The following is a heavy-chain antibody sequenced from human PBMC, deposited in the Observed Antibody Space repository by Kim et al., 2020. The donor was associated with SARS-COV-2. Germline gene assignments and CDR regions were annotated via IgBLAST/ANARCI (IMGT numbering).Heavy chain of an antibody. Sequence: GGSLRLSCAASGFSFSDYAMRWVRQAPGKGLEWVSSIRGNSVRTHSAGSVRGRFAISRDNSKNTLYLQMNTVRTEDTALYYCAKDRSDYKHPYIHLGMDVRVQGITVIVTS. J-gene: IGHJ6*02. CDR2: IRGNSVRT. V-gene: IGHV3-23*01. CDR1: GFSFSDYA. D-gene: IGHD4-4*01. CDR3: AKDRSDYKHPYIHLGMDV.